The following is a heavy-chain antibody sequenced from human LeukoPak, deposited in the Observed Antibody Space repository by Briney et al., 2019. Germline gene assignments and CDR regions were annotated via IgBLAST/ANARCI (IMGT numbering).Heavy chain of an antibody. V-gene: IGHV3-23*01. CDR3: ATAGRLSYYFDY. Sequence: PGGSLRLSCTASGFSVSTYAMNWVRQAPGKGLESVSGISVSGDNTYYADSVKGRFTISRDNSRNTLYLQMNSLRAEDTAVYYCATAGRLSYYFDYWGQGTLVTVSS. J-gene: IGHJ4*02. CDR1: GFSVSTYA. D-gene: IGHD6-6*01. CDR2: ISVSGDNT.